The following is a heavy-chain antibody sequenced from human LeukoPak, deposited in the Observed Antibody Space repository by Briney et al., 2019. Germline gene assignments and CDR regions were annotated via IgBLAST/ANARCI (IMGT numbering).Heavy chain of an antibody. Sequence: SETLSLTCTVSGGSISSYYWSWIRQPPGKGLEWIGYFYDSGSANYNPSLKSRVTISVDTSKNQFSLKLSSVTAADTAVYYCARSSLAAPPDYWGQGTLVTVSS. CDR2: FYDSGSA. V-gene: IGHV4-59*01. D-gene: IGHD6-6*01. J-gene: IGHJ4*02. CDR3: ARSSLAAPPDY. CDR1: GGSISSYY.